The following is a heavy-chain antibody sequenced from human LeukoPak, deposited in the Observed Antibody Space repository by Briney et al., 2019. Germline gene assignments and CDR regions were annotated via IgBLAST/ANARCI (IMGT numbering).Heavy chain of an antibody. CDR3: AKDGRWWRYEL. D-gene: IGHD3-16*01. V-gene: IGHV3-21*01. CDR1: GFTFSIDS. CDR2: ISSSSSYI. J-gene: IGHJ4*02. Sequence: GGSLRLSYAASGFTFSIDSTNCVRQAPGKGLEWVSSISSSSSYIYYADSVKGRFTNSRDNAKNSLYLQMNSLRAEDTAGYYCAKDGRWWRYELWRQRTLVTVSS.